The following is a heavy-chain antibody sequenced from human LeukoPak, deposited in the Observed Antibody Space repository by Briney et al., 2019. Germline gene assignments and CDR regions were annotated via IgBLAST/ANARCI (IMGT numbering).Heavy chain of an antibody. D-gene: IGHD3-9*01. V-gene: IGHV3-30*04. CDR1: GFTFSSYA. CDR2: ISYDGSNK. J-gene: IGHJ6*04. Sequence: GGSLRLSCAASGFTFSSYAMHWVRQAPGKGLEWVAVISYDGSNKYYADPVKGRFTISGDNSKNTLYLQMSSLRAEDTAVYYCAKGVGSSWLSTLSQVAMDVWGKGTTVTVSS. CDR3: AKGVGSSWLSTLSQVAMDV.